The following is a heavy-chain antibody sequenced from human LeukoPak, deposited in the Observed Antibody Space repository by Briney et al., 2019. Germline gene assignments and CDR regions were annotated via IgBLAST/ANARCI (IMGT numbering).Heavy chain of an antibody. Sequence: GGSLRLSCAASGFNFNRYAVAWVRQAPGKGLVWVSRIKSDGSSTNYADSVKGRFTISRDNAKNTLYLQLNSLRAEDTAVYYCAKERSTWSTVDYWGQGTLVTVSS. CDR3: AKERSTWSTVDY. CDR2: IKSDGSST. J-gene: IGHJ4*02. D-gene: IGHD6-13*01. CDR1: GFNFNRYA. V-gene: IGHV3-74*01.